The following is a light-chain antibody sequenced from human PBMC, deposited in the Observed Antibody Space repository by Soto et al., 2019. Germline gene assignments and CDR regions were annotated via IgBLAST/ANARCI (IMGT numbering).Light chain of an antibody. CDR2: DAS. CDR1: QSVSSY. J-gene: IGKJ3*01. Sequence: EIVLSQSPAILSLSPGERATLSCRASQSVSSYLAWYQQKPGQAPRLLIYDASNRATGIPTRFSGSGSGTDFTLTISSLGPEDFAVYSCQQRTAWPPLFTFGPGTKVEIK. CDR3: QQRTAWPPLFT. V-gene: IGKV3-11*01.